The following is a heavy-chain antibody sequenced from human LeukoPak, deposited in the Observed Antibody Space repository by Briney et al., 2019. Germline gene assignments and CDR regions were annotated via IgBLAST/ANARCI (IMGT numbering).Heavy chain of an antibody. CDR2: IRYDGSNK. J-gene: IGHJ4*02. CDR3: ARGPVTTFGY. D-gene: IGHD4-17*01. V-gene: IGHV3-30*02. CDR1: AFTFSSYG. Sequence: GGSLRLSCAASAFTFSSYGMHWVRQAPGKGLEWVAFIRYDGSNKYYADSVKGRFTISRDNSKNTLYLQMNSLRAEDTAVYYCARGPVTTFGYWGQGTLVTVSS.